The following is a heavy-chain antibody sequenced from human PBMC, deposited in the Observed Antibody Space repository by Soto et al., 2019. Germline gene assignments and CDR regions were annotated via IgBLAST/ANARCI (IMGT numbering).Heavy chain of an antibody. D-gene: IGHD2-2*01. Sequence: QVQLVESGGGVVQPGRSLRLSCAASGFTCSSYDMHWDRQAPGKGLEWVAVIWYDGSNKYYADSVKGRFTISRDNSKNTLQLQMNSRRAEDRAVDYCAREGPPAQPPFAEYFQNWGQGPQVTVSS. J-gene: IGHJ1*01. CDR3: AREGPPAQPPFAEYFQN. V-gene: IGHV3-33*01. CDR1: GFTCSSYD. CDR2: IWYDGSNK.